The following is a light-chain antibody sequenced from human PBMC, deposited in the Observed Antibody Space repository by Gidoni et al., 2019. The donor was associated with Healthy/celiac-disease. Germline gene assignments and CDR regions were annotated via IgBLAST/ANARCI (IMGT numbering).Light chain of an antibody. CDR2: EVS. J-gene: IGLJ2*01. V-gene: IGLV2-14*01. CDR3: SSYTSSSTLYVV. CDR1: SRDVGGYNY. Sequence: QSALTQPASVSGSPGQSIPISCTGTSRDVGGYNYVSWYQQHPGKAPKLMIYEVSNRPSGVSNRFSGSKSGNTASLTISGLQAEDEADYYCSSYTSSSTLYVVFGGGTKLTVL.